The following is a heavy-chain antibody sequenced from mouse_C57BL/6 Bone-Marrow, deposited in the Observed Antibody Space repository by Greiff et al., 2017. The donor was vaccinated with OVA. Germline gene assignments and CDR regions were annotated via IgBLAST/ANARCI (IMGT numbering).Heavy chain of an antibody. D-gene: IGHD1-1*01. Sequence: ESGPGLVKPSQSLSLTCSVTGYSITSGYYWNWIRQFPGNKLEWMGYISYDGSNNYNPSLKNRISITRDTSKNQFFLKLNSVTTEDTATYYCARDYYGSTMDYWGQGTSVTVSP. CDR3: ARDYYGSTMDY. J-gene: IGHJ4*01. CDR2: ISYDGSN. V-gene: IGHV3-6*01. CDR1: GYSITSGYY.